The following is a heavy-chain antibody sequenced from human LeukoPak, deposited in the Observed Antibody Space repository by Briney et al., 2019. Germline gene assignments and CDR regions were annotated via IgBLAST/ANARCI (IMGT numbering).Heavy chain of an antibody. CDR1: GFTFSNYA. CDR3: EGLSPIYDILTGPVSYFDY. D-gene: IGHD3-9*01. Sequence: PGGSLRLSCVASGFTFSNYAMIWVRQAPGKGLEWVSVIYSGGSTYYADSVKGRFTISRDNSKNTLYLQMNSLRAEDTAVYYCEGLSPIYDILTGPVSYFDYWGQGTLVTVSS. CDR2: IYSGGST. V-gene: IGHV3-66*01. J-gene: IGHJ4*02.